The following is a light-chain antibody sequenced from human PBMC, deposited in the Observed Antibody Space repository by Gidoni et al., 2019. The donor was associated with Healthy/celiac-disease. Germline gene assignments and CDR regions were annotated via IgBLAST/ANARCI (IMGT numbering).Light chain of an antibody. CDR1: QSVSSSY. Sequence: EIVLTQSPGTLSLSPGERATPSCRASQSVSSSYLAWYQQNPGQAPRLLIYGASSRATGIPDRFSGSGSGTAFTLTISRLEPEDFAVYYCQQYGSSQFTFGPGTKVDIK. CDR2: GAS. J-gene: IGKJ3*01. V-gene: IGKV3-20*01. CDR3: QQYGSSQFT.